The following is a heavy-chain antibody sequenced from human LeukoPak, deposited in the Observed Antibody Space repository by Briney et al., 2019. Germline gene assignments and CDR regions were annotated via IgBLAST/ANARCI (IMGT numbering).Heavy chain of an antibody. CDR1: GFTFGDYA. J-gene: IGHJ4*02. V-gene: IGHV3-49*03. D-gene: IGHD3-9*01. CDR2: IRSKAYGGTT. Sequence: PGGSLRLSCTASGFTFGDYAMSWFRQAPGKGLDWVGFIRSKAYGGTTEYAASVKGRFTISRDDSKSIAYLQMNSLKTEDTAVYYCTRENYDILTGPPDWGQGTLVTVSS. CDR3: TRENYDILTGPPD.